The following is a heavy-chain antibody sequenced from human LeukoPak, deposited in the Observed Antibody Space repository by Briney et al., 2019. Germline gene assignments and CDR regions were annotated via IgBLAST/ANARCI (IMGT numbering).Heavy chain of an antibody. CDR3: ASSVSRYCSGDSCYSGFDP. CDR2: IIPIFGTA. J-gene: IGHJ5*02. V-gene: IGHV1-69*13. D-gene: IGHD2-15*01. Sequence: GASVTVSCKASGGTFSSYAISWVRQAPGQGLEWMGGIIPIFGTANYAQKFQGRVTITADESTSTAYMELSSLRSEDTAVYYCASSVSRYCSGDSCYSGFDPWGQGTLVTVSS. CDR1: GGTFSSYA.